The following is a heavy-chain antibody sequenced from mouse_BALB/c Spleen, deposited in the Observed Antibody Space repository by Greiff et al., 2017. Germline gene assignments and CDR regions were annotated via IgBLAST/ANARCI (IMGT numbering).Heavy chain of an antibody. CDR1: GYTFSSYW. CDR2: ILPGSGST. V-gene: IGHV1-9*01. J-gene: IGHJ1*01. D-gene: IGHD2-10*01. Sequence: QVQLQQSGAELMKPGASVKISCKATGYTFSSYWIEWVKQRPGHGLEWIGEILPGSGSTNYNEKFKGKATFTADTSSNTAYMQLSSLTSEDSAVYYCARSYYGNYRRYFDVWGAGTTVTVSS. CDR3: ARSYYGNYRRYFDV.